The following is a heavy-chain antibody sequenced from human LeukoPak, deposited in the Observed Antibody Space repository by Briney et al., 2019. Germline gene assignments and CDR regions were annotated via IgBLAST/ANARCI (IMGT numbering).Heavy chain of an antibody. CDR2: ISSSGSTI. CDR3: ARVRPAAGTEDY. J-gene: IGHJ4*02. CDR1: GFTFSSYA. V-gene: IGHV3-48*03. Sequence: GGSLRLSCAASGFTFSSYAMNWVRQAPGEGLEWVSYISSSGSTIYYADSVKGRFTISRDNAKNSLYLQMNSLRAEDTAVYYCARVRPAAGTEDYWGQGTLVTVSS. D-gene: IGHD6-13*01.